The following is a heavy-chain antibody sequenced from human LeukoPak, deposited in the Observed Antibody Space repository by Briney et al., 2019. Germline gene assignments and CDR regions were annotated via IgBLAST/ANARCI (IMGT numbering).Heavy chain of an antibody. CDR1: GFTFSSYW. J-gene: IGHJ4*02. CDR2: IKEDGSEK. CDR3: ARDRGVVGNFDY. V-gene: IGHV3-7*03. D-gene: IGHD3-22*01. Sequence: GGSLRLSCAASGFTFSSYWMSWVRQAPGKGLEWVANIKEDGSEKYYVDSVKGRFTISRDNAKNSLYLEMNSLRAEDTALYYCARDRGVVGNFDYWGQGTLVTVSS.